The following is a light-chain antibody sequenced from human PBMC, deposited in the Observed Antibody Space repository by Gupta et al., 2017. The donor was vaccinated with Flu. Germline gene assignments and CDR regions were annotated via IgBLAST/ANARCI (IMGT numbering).Light chain of an antibody. CDR3: CSDAGSYTWV. CDR2: DVS. V-gene: IGLV2-11*01. CDR1: SSDVGVYNY. J-gene: IGLJ3*02. Sequence: QSALTQPRPVSGSPGQSVTISCTGTSSDVGVYNYVSWYQQHPGKAPKLMIYDVSKRPAGVPDRFSGSKSGNTASLTISRLQDEDEADYYCCSDAGSYTWVFGGGTKLTVL.